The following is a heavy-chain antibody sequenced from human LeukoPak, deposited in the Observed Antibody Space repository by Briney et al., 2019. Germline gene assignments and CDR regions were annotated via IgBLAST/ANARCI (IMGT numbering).Heavy chain of an antibody. V-gene: IGHV3-7*01. J-gene: IGHJ4*02. CDR3: ARDAGWGYYDL. D-gene: IGHD1-26*01. CDR1: GFTFSTSW. Sequence: GGSLRLSCVASGFTFSTSWVTWVRQAPGKGLEWVANIDKHGSGKYYVDSVKSRFAISRDYASNSVFLQMNSLRAEDTSVYYCARDAGWGYYDLWGQGTPVTVSS. CDR2: IDKHGSGK.